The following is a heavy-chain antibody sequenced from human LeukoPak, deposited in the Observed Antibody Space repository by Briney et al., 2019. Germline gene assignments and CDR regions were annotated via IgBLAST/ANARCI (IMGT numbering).Heavy chain of an antibody. CDR3: ARDRQWLVDH. CDR1: GDSISSYY. D-gene: IGHD6-19*01. CDR2: VYVTGST. J-gene: IGHJ5*02. Sequence: PSETLSLTCTVPGDSISSYYWSWIRQLAGKGLEWIGRVYVTGSTNLNPALQSRGTMSVDTSKNQFSLKLTSVTAADTAVYYCARDRQWLVDHWGQGTLVTVSS. V-gene: IGHV4-4*07.